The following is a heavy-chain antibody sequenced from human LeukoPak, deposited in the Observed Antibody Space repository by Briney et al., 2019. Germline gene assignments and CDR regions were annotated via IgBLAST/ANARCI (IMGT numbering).Heavy chain of an antibody. CDR3: AKDGESEYDYGGNYWYFDL. Sequence: GGSLRLSCAASGFTFSSYAMSWVRQAPGKGLEWVSAISGSGGSTYYADSVKGRFTISRDNSKNTLYLQMNSLRAEDTAVYYCAKDGESEYDYGGNYWYFDLWGRGTLVTVSS. CDR2: ISGSGGST. CDR1: GFTFSSYA. V-gene: IGHV3-23*01. J-gene: IGHJ2*01. D-gene: IGHD4-23*01.